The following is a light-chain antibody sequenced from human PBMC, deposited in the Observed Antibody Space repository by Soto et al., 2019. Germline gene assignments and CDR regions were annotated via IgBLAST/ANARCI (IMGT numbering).Light chain of an antibody. V-gene: IGLV2-14*01. Sequence: QSALTQPASVSGSPGQSITISCIGSSSDVGGYNYVSWYQRHPGKAPRLMIYDVSNRLSGVPNRFSGSKSGNTASLTISGLQAEDEADYYCSSHSTTTTPVVFGGGTKLTVL. CDR3: SSHSTTTTPVV. CDR1: SSDVGGYNY. J-gene: IGLJ2*01. CDR2: DVS.